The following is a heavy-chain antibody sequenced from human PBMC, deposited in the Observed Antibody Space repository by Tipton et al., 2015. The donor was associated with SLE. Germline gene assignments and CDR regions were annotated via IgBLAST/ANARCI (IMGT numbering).Heavy chain of an antibody. CDR2: ILYDGNSE. CDR1: GFTFNSYT. J-gene: IGHJ3*02. Sequence: SLRLSCAASGFTFNSYTMHWVRQAPGKGLEWAAVILYDGNSEHYADSVKGRFTISRDIYSNTLYLQMNSLRPEDTAIYYCAGGGALPAAQGTAFDIWGQGTMVTVSS. CDR3: AGGGALPAAQGTAFDI. V-gene: IGHV3-30-3*01. D-gene: IGHD2-2*01.